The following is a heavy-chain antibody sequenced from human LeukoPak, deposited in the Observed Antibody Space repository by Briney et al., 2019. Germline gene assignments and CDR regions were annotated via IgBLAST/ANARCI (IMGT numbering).Heavy chain of an antibody. J-gene: IGHJ4*02. CDR1: GYSFSSFW. CDR2: VYPDDSAA. Sequence: GDSLKISCQGSGYSFSSFWVGWVRQTPGKGLEWMGVVYPDDSAARYSPSFQGQITFSADKSLDTAYLQWSSLRASDTGIYFCARSRVWGDSRWAFGYWGQGTPVTVSS. D-gene: IGHD3-16*01. V-gene: IGHV5-51*01. CDR3: ARSRVWGDSRWAFGY.